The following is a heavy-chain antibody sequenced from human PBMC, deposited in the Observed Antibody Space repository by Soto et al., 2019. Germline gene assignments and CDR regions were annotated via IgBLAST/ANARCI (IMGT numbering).Heavy chain of an antibody. Sequence: QVQLVQSGAEVKKPGSSVKVSCKASGGTFTRYAISWVRQAPGQGLEWMGWIIPILDAANYAPHFQGRVTITADKSTSTAYMELSSLRSEDTAVSYCERAKSVSTGEKDYYYYYMDVWGKGTTVTVSS. D-gene: IGHD4-4*01. CDR3: ERAKSVSTGEKDYYYYYMDV. V-gene: IGHV1-69*08. J-gene: IGHJ6*03. CDR2: IIPILDAA. CDR1: GGTFTRYA.